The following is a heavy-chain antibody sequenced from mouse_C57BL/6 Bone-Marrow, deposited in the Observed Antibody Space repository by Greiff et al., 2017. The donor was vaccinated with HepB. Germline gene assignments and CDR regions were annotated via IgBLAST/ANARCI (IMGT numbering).Heavy chain of an antibody. V-gene: IGHV5-6*01. J-gene: IGHJ4*01. CDR1: GFTFSSYG. CDR3: ARHGGSSIYYAMDY. Sequence: EVQLQESGGDLVKPGGSLKLSCAASGFTFSSYGMSWVRQTPDKRLEWVATISSGGSYTYYPDSVKGRFTISRDNAKNTLYLQMSSLKSEDTAMYYCARHGGSSIYYAMDYWGQGTSVTVSS. D-gene: IGHD1-1*01. CDR2: ISSGGSYT.